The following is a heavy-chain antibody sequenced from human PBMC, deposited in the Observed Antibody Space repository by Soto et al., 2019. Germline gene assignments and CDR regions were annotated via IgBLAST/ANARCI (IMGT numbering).Heavy chain of an antibody. D-gene: IGHD3-3*01. Sequence: QVQLVQSGAEVKKPGSSVKVSCKASGGTFSSYAISWVRQAPGQGLEWMGGIIPIFGTSNYAQKFQGRVTITADESTSTAYMELSSLRSEDTAVYYCARGGTTYYDFWGTDFDYWGQGTLVTVSS. V-gene: IGHV1-69*01. J-gene: IGHJ4*02. CDR3: ARGGTTYYDFWGTDFDY. CDR2: IIPIFGTS. CDR1: GGTFSSYA.